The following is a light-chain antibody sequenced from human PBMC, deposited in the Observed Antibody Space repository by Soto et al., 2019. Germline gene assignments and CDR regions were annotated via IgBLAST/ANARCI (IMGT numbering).Light chain of an antibody. CDR2: EVS. Sequence: SALTQPASVSGSPGQSITISCTGTSSDVGGYNYVSWYQQHPGKVPKLMIYEVSNRPSGVSNRFSGSKSGNTASLTISGLQAEDEADYYCSSYTSSSTVVFGGGTQLTVL. J-gene: IGLJ2*01. CDR1: SSDVGGYNY. V-gene: IGLV2-14*01. CDR3: SSYTSSSTVV.